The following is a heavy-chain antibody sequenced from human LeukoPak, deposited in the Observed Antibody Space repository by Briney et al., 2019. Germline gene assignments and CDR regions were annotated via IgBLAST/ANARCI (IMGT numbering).Heavy chain of an antibody. CDR2: IYYSGST. J-gene: IGHJ4*02. Sequence: SETLSLTCTVSGGSISSYYWSWVRQPPGKGLEWIGYIYYSGSTNYNPSLKSRVTISVDTSKNQFSLKLSSVTAADTAVYYCARDRRSEDFWSGLDYWGQGTLVTVSS. D-gene: IGHD3-3*01. V-gene: IGHV4-59*01. CDR1: GGSISSYY. CDR3: ARDRRSEDFWSGLDY.